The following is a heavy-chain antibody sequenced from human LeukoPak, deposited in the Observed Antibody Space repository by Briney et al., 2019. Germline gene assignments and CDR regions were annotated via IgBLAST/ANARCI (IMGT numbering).Heavy chain of an antibody. CDR2: ISYGGNT. V-gene: IGHV4-30-4*08. Sequence: NSSETLSLTCTVSGASISRDDYYWSWIRQPPGKGLEWIGYISYGGNTYYNPSLKSRATISEDTSKKKFYLKLTSVIAADTAVYYCAREYGDWVGGRPYNWFDPWGQGTLVTVSS. CDR1: GASISRDDYY. J-gene: IGHJ5*02. CDR3: AREYGDWVGGRPYNWFDP. D-gene: IGHD4-17*01.